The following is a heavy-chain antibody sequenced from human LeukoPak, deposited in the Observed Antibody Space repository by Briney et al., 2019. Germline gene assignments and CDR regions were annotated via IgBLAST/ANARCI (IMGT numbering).Heavy chain of an antibody. CDR3: ARRAPSHDFDD. J-gene: IGHJ4*02. CDR1: GFNFNNYA. CDR2: ISWNSGTR. Sequence: PGRSLRLSCAGSGFNFNNYAMHWVRQAPGKGLEWLSGISWNSGTRGYADSVKGRFTISRDNAKNSLYLQMNSLRVEDTALYYCARRAPSHDFDDWGQGTLVTVSS. V-gene: IGHV3-9*01.